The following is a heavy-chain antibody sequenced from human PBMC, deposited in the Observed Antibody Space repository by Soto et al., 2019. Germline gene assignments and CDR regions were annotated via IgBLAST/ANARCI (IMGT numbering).Heavy chain of an antibody. D-gene: IGHD5-12*01. Sequence: QVQLVQSGAEVTKPGASVKVSCKASGYTFSTYGITWVRQDPGQGLEWMGWTSGNNDKKNYSQKFKGRVTMTTDTSTNTAYLELRSLSTDDTALYYCARESRGYADYWGQGTLVIVSS. CDR3: ARESRGYADY. V-gene: IGHV1-18*01. CDR1: GYTFSTYG. CDR2: TSGNNDKK. J-gene: IGHJ4*02.